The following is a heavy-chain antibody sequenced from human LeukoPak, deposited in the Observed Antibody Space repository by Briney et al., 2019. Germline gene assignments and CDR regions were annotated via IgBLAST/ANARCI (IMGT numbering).Heavy chain of an antibody. D-gene: IGHD1-7*01. CDR3: AKLRLELRASDYGMDV. Sequence: GGSLRLSCAASGFTFSSYGMHWVRQAPGKGLEWVAVISYDGGNKYYADSVKGRFTISRDNSKNTLYLQMNSLRAEDTAVYYCAKLRLELRASDYGMDVWGQGTTVTVSS. CDR1: GFTFSSYG. CDR2: ISYDGGNK. V-gene: IGHV3-30*18. J-gene: IGHJ6*02.